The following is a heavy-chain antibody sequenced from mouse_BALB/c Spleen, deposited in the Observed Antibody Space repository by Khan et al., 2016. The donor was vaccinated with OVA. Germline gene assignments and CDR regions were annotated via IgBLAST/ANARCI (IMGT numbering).Heavy chain of an antibody. J-gene: IGHJ3*01. CDR1: GYSFTTYY. Sequence: EVQLHQSGPELMKPGASVKISCKASGYSFTTYYIHWMMQSHGKSLEWIGYIDPFSGGTTYNQKFKGKATLTVDRSSSTAYLHLSNLTSEDSAVYYCTRHGYVAWFTYWGQGTLVTVSS. CDR3: TRHGYVAWFTY. V-gene: IGHV1S135*01. D-gene: IGHD2-2*01. CDR2: IDPFSGGT.